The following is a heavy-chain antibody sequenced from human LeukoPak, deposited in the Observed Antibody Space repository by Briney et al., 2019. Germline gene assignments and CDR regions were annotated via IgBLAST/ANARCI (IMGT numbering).Heavy chain of an antibody. J-gene: IGHJ4*02. Sequence: PSETLSLTCTVSGGSISSYYWSWIRQPPGKGLEWIWYIYYSGSTNYNPSLKSRVTISVDTSKNQFSLKLSSVTAADTAVYYCARVTSGYSSSWYVDYWGQGTLVTVSS. CDR1: GGSISSYY. CDR3: ARVTSGYSSSWYVDY. D-gene: IGHD6-13*01. CDR2: IYYSGST. V-gene: IGHV4-59*01.